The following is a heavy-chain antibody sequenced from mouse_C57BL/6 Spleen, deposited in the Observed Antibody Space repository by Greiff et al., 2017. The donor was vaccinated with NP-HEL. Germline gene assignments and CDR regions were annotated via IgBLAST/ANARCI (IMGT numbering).Heavy chain of an antibody. D-gene: IGHD1-1*01. V-gene: IGHV5-2*01. CDR3: ARHDYGMAMDY. Sequence: EVKLMESGGGLVQPGESLKLSCESNEYEFPSHDMSWVRKTPEKRLELVAAINSDGGSTYYPDTMERRFIISRDNTKKTLYLPMSGLRSEDTALYYCARHDYGMAMDYWGKGTSVTVSS. CDR2: INSDGGST. CDR1: EYEFPSHD. J-gene: IGHJ4*01.